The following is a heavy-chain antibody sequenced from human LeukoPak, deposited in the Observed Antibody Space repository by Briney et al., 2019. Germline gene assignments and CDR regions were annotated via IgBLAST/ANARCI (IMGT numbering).Heavy chain of an antibody. V-gene: IGHV4-39*07. CDR3: ARWGAMVRGRTDAFDI. J-gene: IGHJ3*02. D-gene: IGHD3-10*01. CDR1: NGSISSSSYY. CDR2: IYYSGST. Sequence: SETLSLTCTVSNGSISSSSYYWGWIRQPPGKGLEWLGSIYYSGSTYYNPSLKSRVTMSVDTSKNQFSLKLSSVTAADTAAYYCARWGAMVRGRTDAFDIWGQGTMVTVSS.